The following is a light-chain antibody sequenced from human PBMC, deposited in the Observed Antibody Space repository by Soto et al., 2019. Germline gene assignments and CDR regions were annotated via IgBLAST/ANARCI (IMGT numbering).Light chain of an antibody. Sequence: DIQMTQSPSSLSASVGDRVTITCRASQSVSSYLNWYQQKPGKAPKVLIYAASALQSGVPARFSGSGDGTDFTLTIDSLQPEDFATYYCQQSFVPPRTFGQGTKVEIK. J-gene: IGKJ1*01. CDR3: QQSFVPPRT. V-gene: IGKV1-39*01. CDR2: AAS. CDR1: QSVSSY.